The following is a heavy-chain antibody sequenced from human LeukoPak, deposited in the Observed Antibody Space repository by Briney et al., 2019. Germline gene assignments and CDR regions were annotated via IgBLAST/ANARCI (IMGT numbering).Heavy chain of an antibody. V-gene: IGHV1-46*01. CDR3: ARGGRYSGSYLASEIG. D-gene: IGHD1-26*01. CDR2: INPSGGST. CDR1: GYTFTGYY. Sequence: ASVKVSCKASGYTFTGYYMHWVRQAPGQGLEWMGIINPSGGSTSYAQKFQGRVTMTRDTSTSTVYMELRSLRSDDTAVYYCARGGRYSGSYLASEIGWGQGTMVTVSS. J-gene: IGHJ3*01.